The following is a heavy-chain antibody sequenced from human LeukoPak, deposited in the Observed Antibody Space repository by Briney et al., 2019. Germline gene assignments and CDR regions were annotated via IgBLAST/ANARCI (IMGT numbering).Heavy chain of an antibody. V-gene: IGHV3-73*01. CDR1: GFTFSGSA. Sequence: PGGSLRLSCAASGFTFSGSAMHWVRQASGKGLEWVGRIRSKANSYATAYAASVKGRFTISRDDSQNTAYLQMNSLKTEDTAVYYCTRLYNYYDSSAKGGWGQGTLVTVSS. D-gene: IGHD3-22*01. CDR2: IRSKANSYAT. J-gene: IGHJ4*02. CDR3: TRLYNYYDSSAKGG.